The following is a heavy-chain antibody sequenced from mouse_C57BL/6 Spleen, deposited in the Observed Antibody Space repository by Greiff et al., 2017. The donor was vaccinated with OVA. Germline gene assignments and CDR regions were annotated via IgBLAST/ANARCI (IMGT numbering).Heavy chain of an antibody. CDR2: IHPNSGST. V-gene: IGHV1-64*01. Sequence: QVQLKQPGAELVKPGASVKLSCKASGYTFTSYWMHWVKQRPGQGLEWIGMIHPNSGSTNYNEKFKSKATLTVDKSSSTAYMQLSSLTSEDSAVYYCARSGLGRGSYYFDYWGQGTTLTVSS. D-gene: IGHD4-1*01. CDR3: ARSGLGRGSYYFDY. J-gene: IGHJ2*01. CDR1: GYTFTSYW.